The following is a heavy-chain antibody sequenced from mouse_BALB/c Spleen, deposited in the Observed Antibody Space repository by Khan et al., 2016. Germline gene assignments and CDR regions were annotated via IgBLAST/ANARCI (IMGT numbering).Heavy chain of an antibody. CDR2: ISYSGST. V-gene: IGHV3-8*02. D-gene: IGHD1-2*01. Sequence: EVQLQESGPSLVKPSQTLSLTYSVTGDSITSGYWNWIRKFPGNKLEYMGYISYSGSTYYNPSLKSRLSITRDTSKNQYYLQLNSVTIEDTATDYCTMVTTATGFDYWGQCTTLTVSS. CDR1: GDSITSGY. CDR3: TMVTTATGFDY. J-gene: IGHJ2*01.